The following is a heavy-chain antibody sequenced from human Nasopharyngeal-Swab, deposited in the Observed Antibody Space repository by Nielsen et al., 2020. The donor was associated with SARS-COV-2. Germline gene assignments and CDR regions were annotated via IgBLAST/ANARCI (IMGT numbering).Heavy chain of an antibody. CDR2: ISARGGSS. CDR3: AKPLGSGGAYDF. J-gene: IGHJ4*02. Sequence: GESLKISCAASGFTFSTYAMTWVRQVPGKGPEWVSGISARGGSSFYADSVKGRLTISRDNSRNTLYLQMNSLRAEDTAIYYCAKPLGSGGAYDFWGPGTLVSVSS. V-gene: IGHV3-23*01. CDR1: GFTFSTYA. D-gene: IGHD3-16*01.